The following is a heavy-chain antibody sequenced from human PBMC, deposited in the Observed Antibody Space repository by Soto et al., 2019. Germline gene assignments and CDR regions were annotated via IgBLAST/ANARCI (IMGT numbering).Heavy chain of an antibody. J-gene: IGHJ5*02. D-gene: IGHD4-17*01. CDR1: GGSISSGGYY. CDR2: IYYSGST. Sequence: SETLSLTCTVSGGSISSGGYYWSWIRQHPGKGLEWIGYIYYSGSTHYNPSLKSRVTISVDTSKNQFSLKLSSVTAADTAVYYCASTTTVMPYNWFDPWGQGTLVTVSS. CDR3: ASTTTVMPYNWFDP. V-gene: IGHV4-31*03.